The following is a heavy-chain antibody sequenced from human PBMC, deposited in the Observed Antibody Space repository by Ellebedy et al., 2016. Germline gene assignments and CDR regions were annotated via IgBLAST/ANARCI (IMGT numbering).Heavy chain of an antibody. CDR2: INPNSGGT. CDR1: GYTFTGYY. D-gene: IGHD2-2*01. J-gene: IGHJ4*02. V-gene: IGHV1-2*02. Sequence: ASVKVSXKASGYTFTGYYMHWVRQAPGQGLEWMGWINPNSGGTNYAQKFQGRVTMTRDTSISTAYMELSRLRSDDTAVYYCARSYCSSTSCLTYFDYWGQGTLVTVSS. CDR3: ARSYCSSTSCLTYFDY.